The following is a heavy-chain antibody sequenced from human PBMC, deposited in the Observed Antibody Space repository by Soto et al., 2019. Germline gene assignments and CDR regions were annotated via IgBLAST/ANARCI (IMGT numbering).Heavy chain of an antibody. CDR1: GLSLRTTGVG. D-gene: IGHD2-21*02. CDR2: LYWDDDK. J-gene: IGHJ6*02. V-gene: IGHV2-5*02. Sequence: QVSLKESGPTLVKPTQTLTLTCTVSGLSLRTTGVGVGWVRQPPGKAPEWLALLYWDDDKRYSPSLRSRLTIAKDIFEKQVVLTMTNIDTVDTATYYCVQSRCGGDCLEIYSSHAYNGLDVWGQGTTVTVSS. CDR3: VQSRCGGDCLEIYSSHAYNGLDV.